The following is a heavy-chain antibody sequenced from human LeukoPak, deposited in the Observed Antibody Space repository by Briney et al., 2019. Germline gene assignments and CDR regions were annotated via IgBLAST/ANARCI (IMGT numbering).Heavy chain of an antibody. V-gene: IGHV4-4*07. J-gene: IGHJ5*02. CDR3: ARDEGAAAFVSMEFDP. D-gene: IGHD6-13*01. CDR2: IYTSGST. CDR1: GGSISSYY. Sequence: SETLSLTCTVSGGSISSYYWSWIRQPAGKGLEWIGRIYTSGSTNYNPSLKSRVTMSVDTSKNQFSLKLSSVTAADTAVYYCARDEGAAAFVSMEFDPWGQGTLVTVSS.